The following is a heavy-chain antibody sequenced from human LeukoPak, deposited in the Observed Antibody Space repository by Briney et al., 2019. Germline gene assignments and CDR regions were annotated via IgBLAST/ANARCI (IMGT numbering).Heavy chain of an antibody. CDR1: GYTFTGYY. J-gene: IGHJ4*02. Sequence: ASVKVSCKASGYTFTGYYMHWVRQAPGQGLEWMGWINPNSGGTNYAQKFQGRVTMTRDTSISTAYMELSRLRSDDTAVYYCAREGCSSTSCYADYWGQGTLVTVSS. V-gene: IGHV1-2*02. D-gene: IGHD2-2*01. CDR2: INPNSGGT. CDR3: AREGCSSTSCYADY.